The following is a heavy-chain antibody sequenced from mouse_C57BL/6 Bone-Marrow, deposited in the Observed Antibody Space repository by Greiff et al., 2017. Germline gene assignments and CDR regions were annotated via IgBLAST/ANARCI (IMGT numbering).Heavy chain of an antibody. Sequence: VQLQQSGTVLARPGASVKMSCKTSGYTFTSYWMHWVKQRPGQGLEWIGAIYPGNSDTSYNQKFKGKATLTAVTSSSTAYMELSSLTNEDSAVYYCTRWGANWSLFDYWGQGTTLTVSS. CDR2: IYPGNSDT. D-gene: IGHD4-1*01. V-gene: IGHV1-5*01. J-gene: IGHJ2*01. CDR3: TRWGANWSLFDY. CDR1: GYTFTSYW.